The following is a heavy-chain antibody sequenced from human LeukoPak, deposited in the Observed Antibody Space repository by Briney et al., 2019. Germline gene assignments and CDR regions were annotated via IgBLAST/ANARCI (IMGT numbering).Heavy chain of an antibody. CDR3: ARDRSAAPADY. J-gene: IGHJ4*02. CDR2: THDSGNS. CDR1: GGSVTNNY. Sequence: SETLSLTCTVSGGSVTNNYWAWIRQPPGKGLEWIGYTHDSGNSNYNPSLRSRVTISIDTSKNQFSLKLTSVTAADTAVYYCARDRSAAPADYWGQGTLVTVSS. D-gene: IGHD6-13*01. V-gene: IGHV4-59*02.